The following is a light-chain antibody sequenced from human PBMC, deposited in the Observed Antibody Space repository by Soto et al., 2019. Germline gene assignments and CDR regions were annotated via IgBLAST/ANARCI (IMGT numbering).Light chain of an antibody. V-gene: IGLV2-14*01. CDR2: EVN. Sequence: QSVLTPPASLSGSPGQSITISGPGTSSVIGAYDYVSWFQQHPGTAPKLMISEVNNRPSGVSNRFSGSKSGNTAYLTISGLQVEDEAEYFCFSCTTCSTHVFGTGTKVTGL. CDR3: FSCTTCSTHV. J-gene: IGLJ1*01. CDR1: SSVIGAYDY.